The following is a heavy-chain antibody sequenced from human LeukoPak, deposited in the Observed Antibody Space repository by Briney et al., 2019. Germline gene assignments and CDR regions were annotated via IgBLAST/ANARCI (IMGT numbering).Heavy chain of an antibody. CDR2: IGTAGDT. V-gene: IGHV3-13*01. D-gene: IGHD6-19*01. CDR1: GFTFSSYD. CDR3: ARLTGQWHSLTYYYYGMDV. Sequence: GGSLRLSCAASGFTFSSYDMHWVRQATGKGLEWVSAIGTAGDTYCPGSVKGRFTISRENAKNSLYLQMNSLRAGDTAVYYCARLTGQWHSLTYYYYGMDVWGQGTTVTVSS. J-gene: IGHJ6*02.